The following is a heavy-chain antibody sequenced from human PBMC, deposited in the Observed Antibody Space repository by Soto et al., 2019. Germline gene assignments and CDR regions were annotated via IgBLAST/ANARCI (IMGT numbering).Heavy chain of an antibody. CDR2: TYYRSKWYN. D-gene: IGHD2-2*02. V-gene: IGHV6-1*01. Sequence: PSQTLSLTCAISGDSVSSNSAAWNWIRQSPSRGLEWLGRTYYRSKWYNDYAVSVKSRITINPDTSKNQFSLQLNSVTPEDTAVYYCARAGYCSSTSCYIWAFDIWGQGTMVTVSS. CDR3: ARAGYCSSTSCYIWAFDI. CDR1: GDSVSSNSAA. J-gene: IGHJ3*02.